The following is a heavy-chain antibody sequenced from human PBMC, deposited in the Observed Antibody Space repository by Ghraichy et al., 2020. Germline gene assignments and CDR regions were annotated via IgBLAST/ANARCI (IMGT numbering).Heavy chain of an antibody. CDR3: AREAGKPYYFDS. V-gene: IGHV6-1*01. CDR2: TYYRSKWYD. CDR1: GDSVSSNGPA. J-gene: IGHJ4*02. Sequence: LSLTCAISGDSVSSNGPAWNWIRQSPSRGLEWLGRTYYRSKWYDDYAVSVKSRVTINPDTSKNQFSLQLNSVTPEDTGVYYCAREAGKPYYFDSWGQGTLVTVSS.